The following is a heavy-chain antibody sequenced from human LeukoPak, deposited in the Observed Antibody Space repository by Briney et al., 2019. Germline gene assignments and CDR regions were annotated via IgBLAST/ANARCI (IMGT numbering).Heavy chain of an antibody. V-gene: IGHV1-18*01. CDR3: ARSEVGALVDY. Sequence: GASVKVSCKASGYTFTSYDITWVRQAPGQGLEWMGWISVYNGNTKYAQKVEGRVTITTDTSTSTAYMELRSLRSDDTAVYYCARSEVGALVDYWGQGTPVTVSS. D-gene: IGHD1-26*01. J-gene: IGHJ4*02. CDR2: ISVYNGNT. CDR1: GYTFTSYD.